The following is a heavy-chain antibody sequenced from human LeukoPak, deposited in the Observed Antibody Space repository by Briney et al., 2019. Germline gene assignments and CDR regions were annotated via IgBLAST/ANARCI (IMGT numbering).Heavy chain of an antibody. CDR2: LGTAGDT. Sequence: SGGSLRLSCAASGFTLSNYAMHWVRQPAREGLEWVSALGTAGDTFYPGSVKGRFTISRDNAKKSLFLQMNSLRAEDTAVYYCARQNTPHGNFDYWGQGTLVTVSS. J-gene: IGHJ4*02. V-gene: IGHV3-13*01. CDR1: GFTLSNYA. CDR3: ARQNTPHGNFDY. D-gene: IGHD5-24*01.